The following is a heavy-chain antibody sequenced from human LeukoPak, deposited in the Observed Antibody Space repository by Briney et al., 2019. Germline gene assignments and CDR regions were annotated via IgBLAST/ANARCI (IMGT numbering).Heavy chain of an antibody. V-gene: IGHV1-2*02. D-gene: IGHD6-13*01. CDR1: GYTFTGYY. CDR3: ARDSPGIAAAGRDY. CDR2: INPNSGGT. Sequence: ASVKVSCKASGYTFTGYYMHWVRQAPGQGLEWMGWINPNSGGTNYAQKFQGRVTMTRDTSISTAYMELSRLRSDDTAVYYCARDSPGIAAAGRDYWGQGTLVTVSS. J-gene: IGHJ4*02.